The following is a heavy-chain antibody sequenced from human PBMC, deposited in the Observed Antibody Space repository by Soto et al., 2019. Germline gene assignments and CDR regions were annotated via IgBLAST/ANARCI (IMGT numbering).Heavy chain of an antibody. CDR2: IYYSGST. J-gene: IGHJ4*02. V-gene: IGHV4-31*03. CDR3: ARGVIH. Sequence: QVQLQESGPGLVKPSQTLSLTCTVSGGSISSGGYYWSWIRQHPGKGLEWIGYIYYSGSTYYNPALTCRVTLAVATSKNQFSLKLSYVTAADTAVYYCARGVIHWGQGTLVTVSS. D-gene: IGHD2-21*01. CDR1: GGSISSGGYY.